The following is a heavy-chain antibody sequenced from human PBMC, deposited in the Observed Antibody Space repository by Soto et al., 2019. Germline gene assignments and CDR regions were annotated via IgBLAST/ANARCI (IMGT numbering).Heavy chain of an antibody. CDR2: INHSGST. CDR1: GGSFSGYY. J-gene: IGHJ6*04. CDR3: ARARTVATTPRYYSYGLDV. D-gene: IGHD5-12*01. V-gene: IGHV4-34*01. Sequence: SETLSLTCAIYGGSFSGYYWGWIRQPPGKGLEWIGEINHSGSTNYNPSLKSRVSISVDTSKNQFSLKLSSVTAADTALFYCARARTVATTPRYYSYGLDVWGEGTTVTVSS.